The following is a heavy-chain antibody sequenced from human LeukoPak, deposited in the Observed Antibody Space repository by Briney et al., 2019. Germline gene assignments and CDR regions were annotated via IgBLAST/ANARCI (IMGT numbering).Heavy chain of an antibody. CDR2: MNPNSGNT. CDR3: ARRTHDSSGFDY. D-gene: IGHD6-6*01. CDR1: GYTFTSYD. Sequence: ASVKVSCKASGYTFTSYDINWVRQATGQGLEWMGWMNPNSGNTGYAQKFQGRVTMTRNTSISTAYMELSSLRSEDTAVYYCARRTHDSSGFDYWGQGTLVTVSS. V-gene: IGHV1-8*01. J-gene: IGHJ4*02.